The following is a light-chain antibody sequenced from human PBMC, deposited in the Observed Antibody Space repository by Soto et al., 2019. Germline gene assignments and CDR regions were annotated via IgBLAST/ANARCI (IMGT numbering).Light chain of an antibody. CDR2: DVS. Sequence: QSVLTQPRSVSGSPGQSVTISCTGTSSDVGGYNYVSWYQQHPGKAPKLMIYDVSKRPSGVPDRCSGSKSGNTSSLTISGLQAEDEAEYNCCSYAGSYTVVFGGGTKLTVL. CDR1: SSDVGGYNY. J-gene: IGLJ2*01. CDR3: CSYAGSYTVV. V-gene: IGLV2-11*01.